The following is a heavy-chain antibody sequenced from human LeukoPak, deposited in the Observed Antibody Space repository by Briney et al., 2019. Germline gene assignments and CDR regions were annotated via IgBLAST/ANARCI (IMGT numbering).Heavy chain of an antibody. CDR1: GFTFSSYS. CDR3: ARGYCSGGSCYLDY. D-gene: IGHD2-15*01. Sequence: GGSLRLSCAASGFTFSSYSMNWVRQAPGKGLEWVSSIGSSSSYIYYADSVKGRFTISRDNAKNSLYLQMNSLRAEDTAVYYCARGYCSGGSCYLDYWGQGTLVTVSS. CDR2: IGSSSSYI. V-gene: IGHV3-21*01. J-gene: IGHJ4*02.